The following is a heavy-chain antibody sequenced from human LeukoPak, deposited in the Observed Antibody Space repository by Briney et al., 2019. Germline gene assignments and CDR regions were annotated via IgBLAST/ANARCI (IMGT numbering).Heavy chain of an antibody. V-gene: IGHV4-39*01. CDR2: IYYSGST. CDR1: GGSISSSSYY. J-gene: IGHJ4*02. Sequence: SETLSLTCTVSGGSISSSSYYWGWIRQPPGKGLEWIGSIYYSGSTYYNPSLKSRVTISVDTSKNQFSLKLSSVTAADTAVYYCARYVVVTAYFDYWGQGTLVTVSS. D-gene: IGHD2-21*02. CDR3: ARYVVVTAYFDY.